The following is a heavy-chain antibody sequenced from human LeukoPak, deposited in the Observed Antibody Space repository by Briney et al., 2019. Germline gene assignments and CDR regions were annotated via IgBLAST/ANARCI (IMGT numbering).Heavy chain of an antibody. D-gene: IGHD4-17*01. Sequence: GGSLRLSCAASGFTFSSYAMSWVRQAPGKGLEWVSAISGSGGSTYYADSVKGRFTISRDNSKNSLYLQMNSLRAEDTAVYYCVKRRGDTGSPDDWGQGTLVSVSS. CDR2: ISGSGGST. J-gene: IGHJ4*02. CDR3: VKRRGDTGSPDD. CDR1: GFTFSSYA. V-gene: IGHV3-23*01.